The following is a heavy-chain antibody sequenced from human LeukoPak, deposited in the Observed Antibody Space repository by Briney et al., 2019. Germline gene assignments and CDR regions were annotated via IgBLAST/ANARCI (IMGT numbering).Heavy chain of an antibody. V-gene: IGHV3-64D*09. J-gene: IGHJ4*02. CDR1: GFTFSSYT. D-gene: IGHD2-2*01. CDR3: VKTIGYCSSTTCYYYFDY. Sequence: GGSLRLSCSASGFTFSSYTMHWVRQAPGKGLEYVSAISSNWSITYYADSLNRRFTISRDNSKNTLYLQMSSLRADDTAVYYCVKTIGYCSSTTCYYYFDYWGQGTLFTVSS. CDR2: ISSNWSIT.